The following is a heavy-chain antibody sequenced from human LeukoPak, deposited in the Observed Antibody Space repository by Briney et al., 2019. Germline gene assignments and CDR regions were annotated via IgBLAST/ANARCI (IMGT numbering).Heavy chain of an antibody. CDR1: GYTFTGYY. Sequence: ASVKVSCKASGYTFTGYYMHWVRQAPGQGLEWMGRINPNNGATNYAQKLQGRVTITGDTSISTAYMELSRLRSDATAVYYCTRESGSSLGNDYWGQGTLVTVSS. CDR2: INPNNGAT. D-gene: IGHD1-26*01. J-gene: IGHJ4*02. V-gene: IGHV1-2*06. CDR3: TRESGSSLGNDY.